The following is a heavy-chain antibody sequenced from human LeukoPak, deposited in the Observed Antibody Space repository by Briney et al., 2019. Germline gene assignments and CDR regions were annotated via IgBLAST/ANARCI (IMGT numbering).Heavy chain of an antibody. CDR1: GFNVAAYA. D-gene: IGHD3-10*01. V-gene: IGHV3-43*02. CDR2: ISGDSDNK. J-gene: IGHJ4*02. CDR3: AIAYGSGSFYRGFAY. Sequence: GGSLRLSCAASGFNVAAYAMYWVRQPPGKRLQWVSLISGDSDNKYSAASVKGRFAISRDNSKNSLYLQMNSLTTEDTALYYCAIAYGSGSFYRGFAYWGQGALVTVSS.